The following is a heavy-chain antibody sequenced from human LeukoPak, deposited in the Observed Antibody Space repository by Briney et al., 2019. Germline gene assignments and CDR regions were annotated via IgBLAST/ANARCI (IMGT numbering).Heavy chain of an antibody. J-gene: IGHJ4*02. CDR3: ARVIRAAPGKGYFDY. CDR2: ISGSGGST. Sequence: GGSLRLSCATFGFIFSTYALSWVRQASGKGLEWASSISGSGGSTYHADSVKGRFTISRDSSKNTLYLQMNSLRAEDTAIYYCARVIRAAPGKGYFDYWGQGTLVTVSS. V-gene: IGHV3-23*01. CDR1: GFIFSTYA. D-gene: IGHD6-13*01.